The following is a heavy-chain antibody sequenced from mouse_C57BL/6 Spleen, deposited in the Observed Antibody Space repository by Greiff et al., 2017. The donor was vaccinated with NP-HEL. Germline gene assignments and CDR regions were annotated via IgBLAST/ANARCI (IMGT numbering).Heavy chain of an antibody. J-gene: IGHJ1*03. Sequence: DVKLVESGGGLVKPGGSLKLSCAASGFTFSSYAMSWVRQTPEKRLEWVATISDGGSYTYYPDNVKGRFTISRDNAKNNLYLQMSHLKSEDTAMYYCARDDSSVFDVWGTGTTVTVSS. V-gene: IGHV5-4*01. CDR2: ISDGGSYT. CDR1: GFTFSSYA. CDR3: ARDDSSVFDV. D-gene: IGHD2-13*01.